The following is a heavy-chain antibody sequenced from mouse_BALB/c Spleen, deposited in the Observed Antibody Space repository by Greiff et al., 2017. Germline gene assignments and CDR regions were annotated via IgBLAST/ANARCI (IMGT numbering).Heavy chain of an antibody. CDR1: GFSLTSYG. CDR2: IWAGGST. J-gene: IGHJ3*01. CDR3: ARGVSRSPFAY. V-gene: IGHV2-9*02. Sequence: QVQLKESGPGLVAPSQSLSITCTVSGFSLTSYGVHWVRQPPGKGLEWLGVIWAGGSTNYNSALMSRLSISKDNSKSQVFLKMNSLQTDDTAMYYCARGVSRSPFAYWGQGTLVTVSA.